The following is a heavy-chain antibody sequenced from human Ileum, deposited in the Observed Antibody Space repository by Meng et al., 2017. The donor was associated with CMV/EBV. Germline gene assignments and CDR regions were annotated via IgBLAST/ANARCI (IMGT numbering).Heavy chain of an antibody. V-gene: IGHV4-59*01. CDR1: NDYISSYY. D-gene: IGHD6-6*01. Sequence: SETLSLTCTVSNDYISSYYWTGIRQPPGKGLEWIGCIYHSGSTNHNPSLKSRVTMSIDTSKKQFSLKLTSVTAADTAVYYCARIRGSSVLDYWGQGTLVTVSS. CDR2: IYHSGST. CDR3: ARIRGSSVLDY. J-gene: IGHJ4*02.